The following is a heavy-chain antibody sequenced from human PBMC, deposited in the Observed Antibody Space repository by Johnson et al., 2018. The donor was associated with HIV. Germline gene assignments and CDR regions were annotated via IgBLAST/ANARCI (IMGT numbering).Heavy chain of an antibody. CDR2: IWYDGSNK. Sequence: QMQLVESGGGVVQPGGSLRLSCAASGFTFSSYGMHWVRQAPGKGLEWVAVIWYDGSNKYYADSVKGRFTISRDNSKNTLYLQMTSLRAEDTAVYYCAKTHSGSYYDAFDIWGQGTMVTVSS. CDR1: GFTFSSYG. CDR3: AKTHSGSYYDAFDI. J-gene: IGHJ3*02. D-gene: IGHD1-26*01. V-gene: IGHV3-33*06.